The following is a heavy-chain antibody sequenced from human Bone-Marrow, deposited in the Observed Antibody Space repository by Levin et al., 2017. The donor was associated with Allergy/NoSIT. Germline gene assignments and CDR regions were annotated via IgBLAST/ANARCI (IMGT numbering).Heavy chain of an antibody. CDR2: IYSGGST. V-gene: IGHV3-53*01. Sequence: TGGSLRLSCAASGFTISSNYMSWVRQAPGKGLEWVSVIYSGGSTYYADSVKGRFTISRDNSKNTLYLQMNSLRAEDTAVYYCARESYDSSGYHDYWGQGTLVTVSS. D-gene: IGHD3-22*01. CDR1: GFTISSNY. CDR3: ARESYDSSGYHDY. J-gene: IGHJ4*02.